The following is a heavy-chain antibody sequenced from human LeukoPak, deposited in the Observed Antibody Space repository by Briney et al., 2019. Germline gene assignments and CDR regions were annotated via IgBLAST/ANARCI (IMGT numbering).Heavy chain of an antibody. CDR2: ISTYNGNT. CDR1: GYTFTTYA. Sequence: GASVNVSFTASGYTFTTYAVSWVRQAPGQGLEWMGWISTYNGNTEYVKSLQGRVTMTTDTSSSTAYMELRGLKSDDTAVYYCARFWTGYLPDYWGQGTLVTVSS. D-gene: IGHD3/OR15-3a*01. V-gene: IGHV1-18*01. J-gene: IGHJ4*02. CDR3: ARFWTGYLPDY.